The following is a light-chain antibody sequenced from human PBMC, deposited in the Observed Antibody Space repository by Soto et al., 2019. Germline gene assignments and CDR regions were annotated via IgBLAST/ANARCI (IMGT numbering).Light chain of an antibody. V-gene: IGLV3-21*04. CDR2: YDS. CDR3: QLWNSSIDQVV. Sequence: SYELTQPPSVSVAPEKTATITCGGDNIGINAVHWYQQKPDQAPLLVVYYDSDRPSGVPERFSGSTSGNTATLTISRVEAGDEADYYCQLWNSSIDQVVFGGGTKLTVL. CDR1: NIGINA. J-gene: IGLJ2*01.